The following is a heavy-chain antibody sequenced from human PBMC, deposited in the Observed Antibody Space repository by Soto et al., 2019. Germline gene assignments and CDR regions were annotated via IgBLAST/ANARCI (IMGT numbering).Heavy chain of an antibody. J-gene: IGHJ4*02. V-gene: IGHV1-3*01. Sequence: ASVNVSCKASGYSITSYLMYWVRQAPGQRLEWMGWINSGNGDTKLSQTFQGRVTITRDTSASTAYMELVSLRSDDTAVYYCARAGYCASTRCHSLDYWGQGTLVTVSS. CDR2: INSGNGDT. CDR3: ARAGYCASTRCHSLDY. CDR1: GYSITSYL. D-gene: IGHD2-2*01.